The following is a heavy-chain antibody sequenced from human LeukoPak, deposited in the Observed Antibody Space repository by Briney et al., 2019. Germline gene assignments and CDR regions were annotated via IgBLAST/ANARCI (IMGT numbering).Heavy chain of an antibody. CDR1: GGTFSSYA. CDR2: IIPIFGTA. Sequence: SVKVSCKASGGTFSSYAISWVRQAPGQGLEWMGGIIPIFGTANYAHKFQGRVTITTDESTSTAYMELSSLRSEDTAVYYCASVHTIFGGRSDYWGQGTLVTVSS. D-gene: IGHD3-3*01. V-gene: IGHV1-69*05. J-gene: IGHJ4*02. CDR3: ASVHTIFGGRSDY.